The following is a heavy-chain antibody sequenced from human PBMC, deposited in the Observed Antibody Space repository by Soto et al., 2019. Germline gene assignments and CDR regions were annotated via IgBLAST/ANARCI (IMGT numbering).Heavy chain of an antibody. Sequence: QVHLVQSGAEVKKPGSSVKVSCKASGGTFSTSSINWLRQAPGQRPEWMGNILPVFGTADYAQKFRDRVTITADKSTNTASMELRSLFSEEAAVYYCARGNEYGGNPDAFEIWGQGTVVTVSS. J-gene: IGHJ3*02. CDR2: ILPVFGTA. CDR1: GGTFSTSS. D-gene: IGHD4-17*01. CDR3: ARGNEYGGNPDAFEI. V-gene: IGHV1-69*14.